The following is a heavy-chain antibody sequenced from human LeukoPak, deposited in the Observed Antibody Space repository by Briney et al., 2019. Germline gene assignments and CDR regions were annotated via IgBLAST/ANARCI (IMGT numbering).Heavy chain of an antibody. CDR2: IRYDGSNK. CDR1: GFTFSSYG. D-gene: IGHD2-2*01. J-gene: IGHJ6*03. Sequence: GGSLRLSCAASGFTFSSYGMHWVRQAPGKGLEGVAFIRYDGSNKYYADSVKGRFTISRDNSKNTLYLQMNSLRAEDTAVYYCARTENIVVVPAPFYYMDVWGKGTTVTVSS. CDR3: ARTENIVVVPAPFYYMDV. V-gene: IGHV3-30*02.